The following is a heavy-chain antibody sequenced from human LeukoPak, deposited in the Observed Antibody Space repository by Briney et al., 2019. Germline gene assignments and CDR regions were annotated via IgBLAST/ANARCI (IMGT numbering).Heavy chain of an antibody. CDR1: GYSISSGYY. Sequence: SETLSLTCTVSGYSISSGYYWGWIRQPPGKGLEWIGSIYHSGSTYYNPSLKSRVSISIDTSKNQFSLNLSSVTAADTAVYYCARRAAGTFDYWGQGTLVTVSS. D-gene: IGHD6-13*01. J-gene: IGHJ4*02. V-gene: IGHV4-38-2*02. CDR3: ARRAAGTFDY. CDR2: IYHSGST.